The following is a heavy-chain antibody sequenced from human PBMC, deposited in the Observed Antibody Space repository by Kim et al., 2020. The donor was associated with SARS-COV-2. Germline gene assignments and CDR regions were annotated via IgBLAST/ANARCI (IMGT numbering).Heavy chain of an antibody. CDR1: GGSISSYY. CDR3: ARGGYYYDSSGYYPPPFDY. V-gene: IGHV4-59*01. CDR2: IYYSGST. Sequence: SETLSLTCTVSGGSISSYYWSWIRQPPGKGLEWIGYIYYSGSTNYNPSLKSRVTISVDTSKNQFSLKLSSVTAADTAVYYCARGGYYYDSSGYYPPPFDYWGQGTLVTVSS. D-gene: IGHD3-22*01. J-gene: IGHJ4*02.